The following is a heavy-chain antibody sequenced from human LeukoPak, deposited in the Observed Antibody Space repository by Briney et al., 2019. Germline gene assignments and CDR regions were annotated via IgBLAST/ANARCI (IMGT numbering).Heavy chain of an antibody. J-gene: IGHJ6*03. V-gene: IGHV1-2*02. CDR2: INPNSGGT. CDR1: GGTFSSYA. D-gene: IGHD1-26*01. CDR3: ARAPTTGAGYYYYMDV. Sequence: GASVKVSCKASGGTFSSYAISWVRQAPEQGLEWMGWINPNSGGTNYAQKFQGRVTMTRDTSISTAYMELSRLRSDDTAVYYCARAPTTGAGYYYYMDVWGKGTTVTVSS.